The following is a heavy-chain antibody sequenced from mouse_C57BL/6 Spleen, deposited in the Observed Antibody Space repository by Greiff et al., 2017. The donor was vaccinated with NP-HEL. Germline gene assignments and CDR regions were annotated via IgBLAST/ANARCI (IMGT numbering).Heavy chain of an antibody. Sequence: QVQLKESGAELVRPGASVKLSCKASGYTFTDYYINWVKQRPGQGLEWIARIYPGSGNTYYNEKFKGKATLTVEKSSSTAYMQLSSLTSEDSAVCFCARSDDGFAYWGQGTLVTVSA. CDR1: GYTFTDYY. J-gene: IGHJ3*01. CDR3: ARSDDGFAY. D-gene: IGHD1-1*01. CDR2: IYPGSGNT. V-gene: IGHV1-76*01.